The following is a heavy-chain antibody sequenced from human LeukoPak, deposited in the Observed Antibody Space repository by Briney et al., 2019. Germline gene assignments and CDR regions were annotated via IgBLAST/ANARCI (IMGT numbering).Heavy chain of an antibody. Sequence: GGPLRLSCAASGFPIRSYWMHWVCHDPGKGLVWVSRIKSDGSSTRYADSVKGRFTISRDNAKNTLYLQMNSLRAEDTAIYYCARSADPNRGSGWYFDLWGHGTQVTVSS. D-gene: IGHD7-27*01. J-gene: IGHJ2*01. V-gene: IGHV3-74*01. CDR1: GFPIRSYW. CDR2: IKSDGSST. CDR3: ARSADPNRGSGWYFDL.